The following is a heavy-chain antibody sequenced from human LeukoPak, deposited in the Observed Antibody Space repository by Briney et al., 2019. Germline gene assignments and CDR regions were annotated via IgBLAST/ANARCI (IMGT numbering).Heavy chain of an antibody. J-gene: IGHJ5*02. V-gene: IGHV4-4*07. CDR1: GGSISSHY. D-gene: IGHD2-21*01. CDR2: VYSSGIS. Sequence: SETLSLTCTVSGGSISSHYWTWIRQPAGKGLEWIGRVYSSGISAYNPSLQSRVTMSVDTSKNQFSLNLASVTAADTALYYCAREFPSGRRRELKNWFDPWGQGILVTVSS. CDR3: AREFPSGRRRELKNWFDP.